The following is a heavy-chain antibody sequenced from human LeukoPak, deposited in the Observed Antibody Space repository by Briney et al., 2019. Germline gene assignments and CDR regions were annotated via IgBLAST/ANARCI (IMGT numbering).Heavy chain of an antibody. D-gene: IGHD1/OR15-1a*01. V-gene: IGHV3-33*01. CDR3: SRSPGVEQDYFDY. Sequence: GGSLRLSCAAPGFTFRGYAMHWVRQAPGKGLEWVAVIWYDGSNRYYADSVRGRFTISRDNSKNTLYLQMNSLRADDTAVYYCSRSPGVEQDYFDYWGQGTLVTVSS. J-gene: IGHJ4*02. CDR2: IWYDGSNR. CDR1: GFTFRGYA.